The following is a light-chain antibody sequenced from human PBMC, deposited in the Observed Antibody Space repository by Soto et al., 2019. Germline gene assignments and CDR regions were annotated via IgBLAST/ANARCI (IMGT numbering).Light chain of an antibody. CDR1: QSVSSSY. V-gene: IGKV3-20*01. CDR3: QQYGSSPLT. CDR2: GAS. Sequence: EIVLTQSPGTLSLSPGERATLSCRASQSVSSSYFAWYQQKPGQAPRLLIYGASSRATGIPDRFSGSGSGTDFTLTISRLGPEDFAVYYCQQYGSSPLTFGPGTKVDIK. J-gene: IGKJ3*01.